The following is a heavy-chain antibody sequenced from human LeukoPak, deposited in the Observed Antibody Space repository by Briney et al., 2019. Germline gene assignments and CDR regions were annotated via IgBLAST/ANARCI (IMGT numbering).Heavy chain of an antibody. V-gene: IGHV1-18*01. CDR2: IRTYNGDT. CDR3: ARVPTYDFWSGRFDP. CDR1: GYTFTNYA. J-gene: IGHJ5*02. D-gene: IGHD3-3*01. Sequence: ASVKVSCKASGYTFTNYAISWVRQAPGQGLEWMGCIRTYNGDTNYAQKIQGRVTMTTDTSTSTAYMELRSLRSDDTAVYYCARVPTYDFWSGRFDPWGQGTLVTVSS.